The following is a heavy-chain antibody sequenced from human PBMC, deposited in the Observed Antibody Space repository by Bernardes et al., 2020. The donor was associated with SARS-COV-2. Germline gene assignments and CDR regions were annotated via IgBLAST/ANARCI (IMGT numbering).Heavy chain of an antibody. CDR3: TGGPYYFDS. V-gene: IGHV3-66*01. CDR1: GFTVSCNY. J-gene: IGHJ4*02. CDR2: IYSGDST. Sequence: GGSLRLSCAASGFTVSCNYLCWVRQAPGKGLEWVSAIYSGDSTHYADAVKGRCTISRDNSRNTLYIQMISLRAEDTAEYFCTGGPYYFDSWGQGTLVTVSS.